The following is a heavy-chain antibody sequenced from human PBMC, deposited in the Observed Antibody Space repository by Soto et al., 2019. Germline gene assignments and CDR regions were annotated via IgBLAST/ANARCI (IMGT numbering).Heavy chain of an antibody. D-gene: IGHD3-16*01. V-gene: IGHV3-23*01. CDR1: GFTFSDYA. CDR2: ISGSGFST. CDR3: ETFTFGSPFDT. J-gene: IGHJ3*02. Sequence: GGSLRLSCLASGFTFSDYAMTWVRHVPGRGLEWFSAISGSGFSTYYADSVKGRFSISSDSSKNTLFLKMNRLRAEDTAVYFCETFTFGSPFDTWWKRTRVTVSS.